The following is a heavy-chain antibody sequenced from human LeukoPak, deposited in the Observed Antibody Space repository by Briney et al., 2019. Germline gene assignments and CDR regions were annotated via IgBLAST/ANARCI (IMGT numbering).Heavy chain of an antibody. J-gene: IGHJ4*02. D-gene: IGHD3-10*01. CDR1: GFTFSSYE. V-gene: IGHV3-48*03. CDR3: ASGQVLLWFGELFDY. Sequence: GGSLRLSCAASGFTFSSYEMNWVRQAPGKGLEWGSYISSSGSTIYYADSVKGRFTISRDNAKNSLYLQMNSLRAEDTAVYYCASGQVLLWFGELFDYWGQGTLVTVSS. CDR2: ISSSGSTI.